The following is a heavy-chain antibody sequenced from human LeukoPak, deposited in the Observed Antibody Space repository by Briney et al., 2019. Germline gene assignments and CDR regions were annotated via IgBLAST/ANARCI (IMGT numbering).Heavy chain of an antibody. CDR3: ARHVVRYDWYFDL. D-gene: IGHD1-1*01. CDR1: GGSISSSSYY. Sequence: SETLSLTCTVSGGSISSSSYYWGWIRQPPGKGLEWIGSIYYSGSTYYNPSLKSRVTISVGTSKNQFSLKLSSVTAADTAVYYCARHVVRYDWYFDLWGRGTLVTVSS. CDR2: IYYSGST. V-gene: IGHV4-39*01. J-gene: IGHJ2*01.